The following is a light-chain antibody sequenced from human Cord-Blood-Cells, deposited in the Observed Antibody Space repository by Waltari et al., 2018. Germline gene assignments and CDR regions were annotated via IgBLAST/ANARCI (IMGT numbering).Light chain of an antibody. Sequence: AIRMTQSPSSFSASTGDRVTITCRASHGISSYLAWYQQKPGKAPKLLIYAASTLQSGVPSRFSGSGSVTDFTLTIICLQSEDFATYYCQQYYSYPFTFGPGTKVDIK. J-gene: IGKJ3*01. CDR2: AAS. CDR3: QQYYSYPFT. CDR1: HGISSY. V-gene: IGKV1-8*01.